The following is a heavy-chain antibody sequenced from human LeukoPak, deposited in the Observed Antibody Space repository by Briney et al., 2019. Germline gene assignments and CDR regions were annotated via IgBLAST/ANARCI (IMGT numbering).Heavy chain of an antibody. D-gene: IGHD4-17*01. J-gene: IGHJ4*02. V-gene: IGHV3-23*01. CDR2: ISGSGGST. Sequence: AGGSLRLSCAASGFTFSSYAMSWVRQAPGKGLEWVSGISGSGGSTYYADSVKGRFTISRDNSKNTLYLQMNSLRAEDTAVYYCAKKGVTTQAPFDYWGQGTLVTVSS. CDR1: GFTFSSYA. CDR3: AKKGVTTQAPFDY.